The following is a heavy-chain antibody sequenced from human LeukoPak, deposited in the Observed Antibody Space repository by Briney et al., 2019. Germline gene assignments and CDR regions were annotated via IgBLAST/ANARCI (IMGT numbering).Heavy chain of an antibody. Sequence: GGSLRLSCAASGFTVRNNYMSWVRQALGEGLEWVSVIYSGGSTYYADSVKGRFTISRDNSKNTLYLQMNSLRAEDTAVYFCATGERMVRGDGVDYWGQGTLVTVSS. CDR2: IYSGGST. CDR3: ATGERMVRGDGVDY. D-gene: IGHD3-10*01. CDR1: GFTVRNNY. V-gene: IGHV3-66*01. J-gene: IGHJ4*02.